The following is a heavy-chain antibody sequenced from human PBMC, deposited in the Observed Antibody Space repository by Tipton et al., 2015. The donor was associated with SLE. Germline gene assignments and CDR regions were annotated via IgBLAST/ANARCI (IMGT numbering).Heavy chain of an antibody. V-gene: IGHV4-61*10. Sequence: TLSLTCTVSGASLSSGSYCWSWIRQSAGKGLEWIGYIHSSGTTNYSPSLNSRVTMSVDTSKNQFSLRLTSVTAADSAVYYCAREVYGRFPIWGQGALVTVSS. CDR2: IHSSGTT. J-gene: IGHJ4*02. D-gene: IGHD3-10*01. CDR3: AREVYGRFPI. CDR1: GASLSSGSYC.